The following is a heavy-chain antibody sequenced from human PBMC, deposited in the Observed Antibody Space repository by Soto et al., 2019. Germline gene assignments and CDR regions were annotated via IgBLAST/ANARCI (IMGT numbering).Heavy chain of an antibody. Sequence: NPSETLSLTCAVYGGSFSGYYWSWIRQPPGKGLEWIGEINHSGSTNHNPSLKSRVTISVDTSKNQFSLKLSSVTAADTAVYYCARAEFYSSSRNDAFDIWGQGTMVTVSS. CDR3: ARAEFYSSSRNDAFDI. J-gene: IGHJ3*02. V-gene: IGHV4-34*01. D-gene: IGHD6-13*01. CDR1: GGSFSGYY. CDR2: INHSGST.